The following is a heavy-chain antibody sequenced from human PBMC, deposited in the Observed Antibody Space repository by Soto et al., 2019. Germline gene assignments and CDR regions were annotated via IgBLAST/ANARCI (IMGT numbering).Heavy chain of an antibody. CDR2: ISAYNGNT. CDR1: GYTFTSYG. D-gene: IGHD3-10*01. J-gene: IGHJ6*02. CDR3: ATAGSDGMDV. Sequence: ASVKVSCKASGYTFTSYGISWVRQAPGQGLEWMGWISAYNGNTNYAQKLQGRVTMTTDTSTSTAYMEMRSMRYDDTAVYDCATAGSDGMDVWGQGTTVTVSS. V-gene: IGHV1-18*01.